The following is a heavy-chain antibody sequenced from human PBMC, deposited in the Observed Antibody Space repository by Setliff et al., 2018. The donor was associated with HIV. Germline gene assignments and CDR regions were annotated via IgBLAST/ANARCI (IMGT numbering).Heavy chain of an antibody. Sequence: PSETLSLTCTVSDGSISSYYWSWIRQPAGEGLEWIGRIYTSGSTYYNPSLKSRVTISIDTSKNQFSLKLNSVTAADTAMYYCARDGGSSGWYFVLGYSDYWGPGTLVTVSS. CDR2: IYTSGST. CDR1: DGSISSYY. J-gene: IGHJ4*02. D-gene: IGHD6-19*01. V-gene: IGHV4-4*07. CDR3: ARDGGSSGWYFVLGYSDY.